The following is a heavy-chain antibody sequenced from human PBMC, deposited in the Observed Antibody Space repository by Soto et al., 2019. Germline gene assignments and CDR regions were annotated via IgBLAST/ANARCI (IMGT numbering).Heavy chain of an antibody. Sequence: LRFSCAASGFTFNSYSVNWVRQAPGKGLEWVASISSGSVHIDFADSVKGRFTISRDDVTNSVSLQMDSLRVEDTGIYYCARYDAFKAFDLWGQGTMVTVSS. D-gene: IGHD1-1*01. CDR2: ISSGSVHI. J-gene: IGHJ3*01. V-gene: IGHV3-21*01. CDR1: GFTFNSYS. CDR3: ARYDAFKAFDL.